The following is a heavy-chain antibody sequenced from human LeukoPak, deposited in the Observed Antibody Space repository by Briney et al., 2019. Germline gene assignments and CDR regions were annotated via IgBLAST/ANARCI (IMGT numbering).Heavy chain of an antibody. Sequence: PGGSLRLSCAASGFTFSSYWVSWVRHAPGKGLEWVANIKQDGSEKYYVDSVKGRFTISRDNAKNSLYLQMNSLRAEDTAVYYCARRTPDYDFWSGYYSGELYFDYWGQGTLVTVSS. CDR3: ARRTPDYDFWSGYYSGELYFDY. D-gene: IGHD3-3*01. CDR2: IKQDGSEK. V-gene: IGHV3-7*01. CDR1: GFTFSSYW. J-gene: IGHJ4*02.